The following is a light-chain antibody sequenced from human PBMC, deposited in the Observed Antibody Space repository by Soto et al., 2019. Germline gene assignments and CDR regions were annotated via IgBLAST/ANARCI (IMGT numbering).Light chain of an antibody. Sequence: DVVMTQSPLSLPVTVGQPASISCRSGQSLVYSDGKTYLNLFQQRPGQSARCLNCNVCKRDAAVRDRYSSSGSGIVFTLKISRVEPERVGLYYCKKRTRWLPTFGQGTKGDI. CDR2: NVC. CDR1: QSLVYSDGKTY. CDR3: KKRTRWLPT. J-gene: IGKJ1*01. V-gene: IGKV2-30*01.